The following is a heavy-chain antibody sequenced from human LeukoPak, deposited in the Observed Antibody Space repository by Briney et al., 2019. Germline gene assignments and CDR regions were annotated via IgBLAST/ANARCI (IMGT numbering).Heavy chain of an antibody. CDR1: GFTFSSYS. V-gene: IGHV3-30*02. CDR2: IRYDGSNK. CDR3: AKDQDRRRFSGELLYYFDY. D-gene: IGHD1-26*01. Sequence: PGGSLRLSCAASGFTFSSYSMNWVRQAPGKGLEWVAFIRYDGSNKYYADSVKGRFTISRDNSKNTLYLQMNSLRAEDTAVYYCAKDQDRRRFSGELLYYFDYWGQGTLVTVSS. J-gene: IGHJ4*02.